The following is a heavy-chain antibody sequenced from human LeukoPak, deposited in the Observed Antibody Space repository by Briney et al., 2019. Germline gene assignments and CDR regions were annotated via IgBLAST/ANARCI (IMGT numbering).Heavy chain of an antibody. CDR2: INPNSGGT. Sequence: ASVKVSCKASGYTFNAYYIHWVRQAPGQGPEGMGWINPNSGGTNYAQKFQGRVTMTRDTSINTAYMELSRLRSDDSAVYFCARSYSGCDYWGQGALVTVSS. D-gene: IGHD5-12*01. J-gene: IGHJ4*02. CDR1: GYTFNAYY. CDR3: ARSYSGCDY. V-gene: IGHV1-2*02.